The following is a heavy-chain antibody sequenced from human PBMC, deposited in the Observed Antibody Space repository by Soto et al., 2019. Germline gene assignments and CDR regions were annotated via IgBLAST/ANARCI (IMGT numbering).Heavy chain of an antibody. CDR3: ATSLGAPTWFDP. V-gene: IGHV1-69*12. CDR1: GGPFSRYA. J-gene: IGHJ5*02. Sequence: VQLVQSGAEVKQPGSSVKVSCKASGGPFSRYAFTWVRQAPGQGLEWMGGIAPFSATADYAQKFQVRVTITADESTSTAYLELSSLGSEDTAVYCCATSLGAPTWFDPWGQGTLVIVAS. CDR2: IAPFSATA. D-gene: IGHD1-26*01.